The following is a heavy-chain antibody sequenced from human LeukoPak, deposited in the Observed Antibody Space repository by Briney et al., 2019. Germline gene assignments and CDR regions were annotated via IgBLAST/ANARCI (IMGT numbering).Heavy chain of an antibody. J-gene: IGHJ5*02. D-gene: IGHD2-2*01. Sequence: ASVKVSCKASGYTFTGDYMHWVRQAPGQGLEWMGWINPNSGGTNYAQKCQGRVTMTRGTSISTAYMELSRLRSDDTAVYYCARAPYCSSTSCYWFYNWFDPWGQGTLVTVSS. CDR1: GYTFTGDY. V-gene: IGHV1-2*02. CDR3: ARAPYCSSTSCYWFYNWFDP. CDR2: INPNSGGT.